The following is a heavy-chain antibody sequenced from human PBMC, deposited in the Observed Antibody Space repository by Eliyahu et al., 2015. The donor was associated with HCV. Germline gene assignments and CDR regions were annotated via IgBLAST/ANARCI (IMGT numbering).Heavy chain of an antibody. CDR3: AKGGLGSSWYVLGN. CDR2: ISGSGGSA. V-gene: IGHV3-23*01. J-gene: IGHJ4*02. CDR1: GFTFSNYA. Sequence: EVHLLESGGGXGQPGGSQXLSXAASGFTFSNYAMXWVRQAPGKGLEWVSAISGSGGSAYYADSVKGRLTISRDNTKNTLYLQMNSLRTEDTAVYYCAKGGLGSSWYVLGNWGQGTLVTVSS. D-gene: IGHD6-13*01.